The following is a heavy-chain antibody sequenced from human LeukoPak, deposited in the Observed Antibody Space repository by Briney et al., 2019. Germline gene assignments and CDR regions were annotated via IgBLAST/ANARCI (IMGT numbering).Heavy chain of an antibody. CDR3: ARSGGKSGYLQLLPDY. CDR2: IYYSGST. V-gene: IGHV4-39*07. J-gene: IGHJ4*02. Sequence: SETLSLTSTVTGGSISSSSYYWGWIRQPPGKGLEWIGSIYYSGSTYYNPSLKSRVTISVDTSKNQFSLQLNSVTPEDTAVYYRARSGGKSGYLQLLPDYWGQGTLVTVSS. D-gene: IGHD5-12*01. CDR1: GGSISSSSYY.